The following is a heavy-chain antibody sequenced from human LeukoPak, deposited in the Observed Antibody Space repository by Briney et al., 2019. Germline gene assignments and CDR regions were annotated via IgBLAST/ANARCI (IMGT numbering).Heavy chain of an antibody. D-gene: IGHD6-13*01. CDR3: ARPWGSGWYVFEAFNI. CDR1: GYSFTSYW. V-gene: IGHV5-51*01. CDR2: IYPGDSDT. Sequence: GESLNISCRGSGYSFTSYWIVWVRQMPGKGLEWMGIIYPGDSDTRYSPSFEGQVTISADKSRSTAYLQWSRLKASDTAMYYCARPWGSGWYVFEAFNIWGQGTMVTVSS. J-gene: IGHJ3*02.